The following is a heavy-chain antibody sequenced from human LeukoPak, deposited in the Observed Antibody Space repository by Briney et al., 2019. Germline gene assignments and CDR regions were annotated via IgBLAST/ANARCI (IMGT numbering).Heavy chain of an antibody. CDR3: AKARWSGPFYFDY. V-gene: IGHV3-23*01. J-gene: IGHJ4*02. CDR2: ISGSGGIT. Sequence: TGGSLRLSYAASGFTFSNFAMNWVRQAPGKGLEWVSTISGSGGITYYADSVKGRFTISRDNSKNTLYLQMNSLRAEDTAVYYCAKARWSGPFYFDYWGQGTLVTVSS. CDR1: GFTFSNFA. D-gene: IGHD3-3*01.